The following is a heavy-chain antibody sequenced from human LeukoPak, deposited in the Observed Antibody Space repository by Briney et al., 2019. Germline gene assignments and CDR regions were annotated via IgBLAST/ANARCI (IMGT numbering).Heavy chain of an antibody. CDR3: ARDQSLGYCSGGSWSYFDF. V-gene: IGHV4-4*07. CDR2: IYTSGNT. D-gene: IGHD2-15*01. J-gene: IGHJ4*02. CDR1: GGSISGYY. Sequence: PWETLSLTCTVSGGSISGYYWSWIRQPAGRGLEWIGRIYTSGNTNYNPSLKSRGTMSVDTSKKQFSLRLSVVTAADTAVYYCARDQSLGYCSGGSWSYFDFCRQRSVVADSS.